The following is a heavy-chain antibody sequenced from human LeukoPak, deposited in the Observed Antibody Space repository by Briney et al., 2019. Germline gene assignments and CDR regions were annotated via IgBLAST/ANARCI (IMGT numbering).Heavy chain of an antibody. CDR3: ARWDDSSAGAFDI. CDR1: GGSISSYY. CDR2: IYYSGST. J-gene: IGHJ3*02. Sequence: SETLSLTCTVSGGSISSYYWSWIRQPPGKGLEWIEYIYYSGSTNYNPSLKSRVTISVDTSKNQFSLKLSSVTAADTAVYYCARWDDSSAGAFDIWGQGTMVTVSS. D-gene: IGHD3-22*01. V-gene: IGHV4-59*01.